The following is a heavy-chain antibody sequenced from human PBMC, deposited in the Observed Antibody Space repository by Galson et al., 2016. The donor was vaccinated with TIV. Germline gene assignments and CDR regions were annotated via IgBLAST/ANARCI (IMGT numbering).Heavy chain of an antibody. CDR1: GFSLNTDGMC. D-gene: IGHD3-22*01. CDR2: IDWDDDK. CDR3: ARISGYYDSSGHYIPRSFDY. J-gene: IGHJ4*02. V-gene: IGHV2-70*11. Sequence: PALVKPTQTLTLTCTFSGFSLNTDGMCVNWIRQPPGNALEWLARIDWDDDKSYSSSLKTRLTISKDTSKNQVVLTMTNMDPADTATCYCARISGYYDSSGHYIPRSFDYWGQGILVTVSS.